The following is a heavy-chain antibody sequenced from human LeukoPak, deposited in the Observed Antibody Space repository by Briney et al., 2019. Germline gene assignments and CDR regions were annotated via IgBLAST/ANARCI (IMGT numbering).Heavy chain of an antibody. D-gene: IGHD3-9*01. J-gene: IGHJ3*02. Sequence: PGGALRLSCAAPVFTFSSFAIHSVPQALGKGLERVADLWYDGGNKYYGDSVKGRFTMSRDNSKNTLYLQLNSLRAEDTAVYYCARDPGPASHCDVLTGSDVFEIWGQGTMVTVSS. CDR2: LWYDGGNK. CDR1: VFTFSSFA. CDR3: ARDPGPASHCDVLTGSDVFEI. V-gene: IGHV3-33*01.